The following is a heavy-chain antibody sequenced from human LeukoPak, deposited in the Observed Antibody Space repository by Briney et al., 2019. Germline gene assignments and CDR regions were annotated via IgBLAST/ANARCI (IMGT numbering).Heavy chain of an antibody. D-gene: IGHD3-3*01. J-gene: IGHJ3*02. Sequence: PGGSLRLSCAASGFIFSDYYMTWIRQPPGKGLEWIGEINHSGSTKNNPSLKSRVTVSVDTSKNQFSLKLSSVTAADSAVYYCARSRAGNDFLSGFYAFDIWGQGTMVTVSS. CDR1: GFIFSDYY. V-gene: IGHV4-34*01. CDR3: ARSRAGNDFLSGFYAFDI. CDR2: INHSGST.